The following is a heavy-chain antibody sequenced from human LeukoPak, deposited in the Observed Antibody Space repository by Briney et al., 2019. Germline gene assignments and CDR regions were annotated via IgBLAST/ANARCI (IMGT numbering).Heavy chain of an antibody. CDR3: AKDTGLYDFWSYYGMDV. J-gene: IGHJ6*02. Sequence: GRSLRLSCAASGFTFDDYAMHWVRQAPGKGLEGVSVICWNSGSIRYADSVKGRFTISRDNAKNSLYLQMNSLRAEDTAVYYCAKDTGLYDFWSYYGMDVWGQGTTVTVSS. CDR1: GFTFDDYA. V-gene: IGHV3-9*01. D-gene: IGHD3-3*01. CDR2: ICWNSGSI.